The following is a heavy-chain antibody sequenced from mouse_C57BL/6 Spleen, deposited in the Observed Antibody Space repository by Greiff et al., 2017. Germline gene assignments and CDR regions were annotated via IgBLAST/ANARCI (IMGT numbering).Heavy chain of an antibody. V-gene: IGHV1-64*01. J-gene: IGHJ4*01. CDR3: ARDYPREAMDD. D-gene: IGHD5-5*01. CDR2: IHPNSGST. Sequence: QVQLKQPGAELVKPGASVKLSCKASGYTFTSYWMHWVKQRPGQGLEWIGMIHPNSGSTNYNEKFKSKATLTVDKSSSTAYMQLSSLTSEDSAVDYCARDYPREAMDDWGQGTSVTVSS. CDR1: GYTFTSYW.